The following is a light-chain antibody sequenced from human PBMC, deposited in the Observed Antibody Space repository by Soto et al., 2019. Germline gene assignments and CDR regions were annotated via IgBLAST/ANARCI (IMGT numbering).Light chain of an antibody. J-gene: IGKJ1*01. CDR3: QQYNNWPRT. CDR2: GAS. V-gene: IGKV3-15*01. Sequence: DIVLAQSPVTLSVSPGEGATLSSRASQSVRRNLAWYQQTPGQAPRLLMYGASTRATGIPARFSGSWSGTEFTLTISSLQSEDFAVYYCQQYNNWPRTFGKGTKVDIK. CDR1: QSVRRN.